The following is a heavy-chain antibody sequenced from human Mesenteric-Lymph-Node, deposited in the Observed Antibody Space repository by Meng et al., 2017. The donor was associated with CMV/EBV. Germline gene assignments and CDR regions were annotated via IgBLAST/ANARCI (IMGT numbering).Heavy chain of an antibody. D-gene: IGHD6-13*01. CDR2: LDPIDGRT. CDR3: AREAAVSAQPDFSSYYLYAY. Sequence: ASVKVSCKASGDRIRSYGIHWVRQAPGQGLEWVAALDPIDGRTTYAQKFQGRVALTRETSTNTVYLELSSLKSDDTAIYYCAREAAVSAQPDFSSYYLYAYWGQGTLVTVSS. CDR1: GDRIRSYG. V-gene: IGHV1-46*01. J-gene: IGHJ4*02.